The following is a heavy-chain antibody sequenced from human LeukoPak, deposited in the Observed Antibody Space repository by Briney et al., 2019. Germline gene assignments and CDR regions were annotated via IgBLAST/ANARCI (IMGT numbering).Heavy chain of an antibody. Sequence: RASVKVSRKASGYTFTGYYMHWVRQAPGQGLEWMGWINPNSGGTNYAQKFQGRVTMTRDTSISTAYMELSRLRSDDTAVYYCARGGLISLPHSKKSGGSCYGYAYWGQGTLVTVSS. CDR2: INPNSGGT. D-gene: IGHD2-15*01. CDR1: GYTFTGYY. CDR3: ARGGLISLPHSKKSGGSCYGYAY. V-gene: IGHV1-2*02. J-gene: IGHJ4*02.